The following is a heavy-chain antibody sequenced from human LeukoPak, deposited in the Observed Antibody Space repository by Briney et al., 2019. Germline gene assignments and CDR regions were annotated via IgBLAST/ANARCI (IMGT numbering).Heavy chain of an antibody. V-gene: IGHV4-34*01. J-gene: IGHJ4*02. CDR2: INHSGST. D-gene: IGHD2-2*01. CDR1: GGSFSGYY. CDR3: ARAMGYCSSTSCHDFDY. Sequence: SETLSLTCAVYGGSFSGYYWSWIRQPPGKGLEWIGEINHSGSTNYNPSLKSRVTISVDTSKNQFSLKLSSVTAADTAVYYCARAMGYCSSTSCHDFDYWGQGTLVAVSS.